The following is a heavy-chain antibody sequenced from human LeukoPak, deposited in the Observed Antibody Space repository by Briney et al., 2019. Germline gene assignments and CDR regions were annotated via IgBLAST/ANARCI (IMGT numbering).Heavy chain of an antibody. V-gene: IGHV3-66*03. Sequence: PGGSLRLSCAGFGFSVSNYYMSWVRQAPGKGLGWVSLIRDSGETFYADSVKGRFTISRDNSKNTMYLQMNRLRVEDTAVYFCARDRAVTQDWVEFDPWGQGTLVTVSS. CDR3: ARDRAVTQDWVEFDP. CDR1: GFSVSNYY. CDR2: IRDSGET. J-gene: IGHJ5*02. D-gene: IGHD4-17*01.